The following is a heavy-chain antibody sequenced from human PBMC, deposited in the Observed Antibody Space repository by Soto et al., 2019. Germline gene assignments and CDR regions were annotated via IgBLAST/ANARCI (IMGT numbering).Heavy chain of an antibody. Sequence: QVQLVESGGGVVQPGRSLRLSCAASGFTFSSYAMHWVRQAPGKGLEWVAVISYDGSNKYYADSVKGRFTISRDNSKNTLHLQVKRLRAEERAVCYCARDTRYGDYGWYFDLWGRGTLVTVSS. CDR3: ARDTRYGDYGWYFDL. V-gene: IGHV3-30-3*01. J-gene: IGHJ2*01. CDR1: GFTFSSYA. D-gene: IGHD4-17*01. CDR2: ISYDGSNK.